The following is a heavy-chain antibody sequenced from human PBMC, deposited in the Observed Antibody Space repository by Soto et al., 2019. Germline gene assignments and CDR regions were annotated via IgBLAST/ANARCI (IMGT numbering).Heavy chain of an antibody. Sequence: GGSLRLSCAASGFTFSSYSMNWVRQAPGKGLEWVSYISSSSSTIYYADSVKGRFTISRDNAKNSLYLQMNSLRAEDTAVYYCARGLYDYGDYHPVGFDYWGQGTLVTVSS. CDR1: GFTFSSYS. CDR2: ISSSSSTI. J-gene: IGHJ4*02. CDR3: ARGLYDYGDYHPVGFDY. D-gene: IGHD4-17*01. V-gene: IGHV3-48*01.